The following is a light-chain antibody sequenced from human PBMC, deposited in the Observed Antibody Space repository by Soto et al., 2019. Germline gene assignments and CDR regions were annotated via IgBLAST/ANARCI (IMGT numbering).Light chain of an antibody. J-gene: IGKJ5*01. Sequence: IVLTQSARTRSASPREIASRSCSASQTVVVRLAWYQHKPGQAPRLLIYDAYNRATGIPPRFSGSGSGTDFTLTISSLEPEDSAVYYCQQRHTWPITFGQGTRLEI. CDR2: DAY. V-gene: IGKV3-11*01. CDR1: QTVVVR. CDR3: QQRHTWPIT.